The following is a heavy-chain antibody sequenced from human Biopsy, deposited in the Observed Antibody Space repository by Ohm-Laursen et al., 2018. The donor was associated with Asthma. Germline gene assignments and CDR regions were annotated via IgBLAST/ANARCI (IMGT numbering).Heavy chain of an antibody. Sequence: TQTLTLTCSCSGFSVSTRGMSVSWIRQPPGKALEWLARIDWEDDTFYSTPLRTRLTISKDTSKNQVVLTMTNMDPVDTAIYSCGRHNDYWGQGILVTVSS. CDR3: GRHNDY. CDR2: IDWEDDT. CDR1: GFSVSTRGMS. D-gene: IGHD1-1*01. V-gene: IGHV2-70*04. J-gene: IGHJ4*02.